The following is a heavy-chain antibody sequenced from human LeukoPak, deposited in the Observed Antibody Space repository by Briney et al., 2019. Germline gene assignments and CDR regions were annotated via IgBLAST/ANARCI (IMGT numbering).Heavy chain of an antibody. CDR1: GFTFSSYG. D-gene: IGHD1-26*01. CDR2: ISPDGTSK. V-gene: IGHV3-74*01. Sequence: GGSLRLSCAASGFTFSSYGMHWVRQAPGKGLVWVSRISPDGTSKSYADSVKGRFTISRDNAKNTLSLQMNSLRAEDTALYYCARADGSHYGLKDYWGQGTLVTVSS. CDR3: ARADGSHYGLKDY. J-gene: IGHJ4*02.